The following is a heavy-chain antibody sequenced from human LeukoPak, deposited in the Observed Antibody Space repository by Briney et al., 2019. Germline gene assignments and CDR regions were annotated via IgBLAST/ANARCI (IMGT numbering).Heavy chain of an antibody. J-gene: IGHJ5*02. Sequence: GGSLRLSCAASGFTFSDYYMSWIRQAPGKGLEWISYISSSGSTIYYADPVKGRFTISRDNAKNSLYLQMNSLRAEDTALYYCAREGSDNWFAPWGQGTLVTVSS. CDR1: GFTFSDYY. CDR2: ISSSGSTI. V-gene: IGHV3-11*01. CDR3: AREGSDNWFAP.